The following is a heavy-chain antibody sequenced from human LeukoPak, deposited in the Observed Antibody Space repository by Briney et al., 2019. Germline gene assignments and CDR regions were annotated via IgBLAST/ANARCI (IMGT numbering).Heavy chain of an antibody. V-gene: IGHV3-48*01. CDR3: ATLDSGSDYFDY. J-gene: IGHJ4*02. CDR2: ISARGTTI. D-gene: IGHD1-26*01. Sequence: GGSLRLSCAASGFTFSTYSMNWVRQAPGKGLEWLSYISARGTTIYYADSLKGRLTISRDNAKNALYLQMNSLRAEDTAVYYCATLDSGSDYFDYWGQGTLVTVSS. CDR1: GFTFSTYS.